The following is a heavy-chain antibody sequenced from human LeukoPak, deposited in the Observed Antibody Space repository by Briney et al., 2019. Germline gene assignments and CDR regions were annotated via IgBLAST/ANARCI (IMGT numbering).Heavy chain of an antibody. Sequence: PGGSLRLPCAASGFTASSRTMIWVRQAPGKGLECVSYIRSDTTTEYAEYVKGRFTISRDDSKNTAYLQMNSLRVEDTSVYYCARRRGGYGDGDFDYWGQGTLVTVSS. V-gene: IGHV3-66*04. CDR1: GFTASSRT. CDR2: IRSDTTT. J-gene: IGHJ4*02. D-gene: IGHD4-17*01. CDR3: ARRRGGYGDGDFDY.